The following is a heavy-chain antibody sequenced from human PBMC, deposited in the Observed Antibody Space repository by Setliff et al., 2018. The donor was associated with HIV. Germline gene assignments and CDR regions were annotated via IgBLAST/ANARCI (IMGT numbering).Heavy chain of an antibody. CDR2: VSYTGTT. V-gene: IGHV4-30-4*01. Sequence: PSETLSLTCTASYATLSTADYHWTWIRQPPGKGLEWIGFVSYTGTTRYSPSLRSRISISIDASQNKFSLQLSSVTAADTAVYYCARQSTTSRDFDSWGQGTLVTVSS. D-gene: IGHD2-2*01. CDR1: YATLSTADYH. CDR3: ARQSTTSRDFDS. J-gene: IGHJ4*02.